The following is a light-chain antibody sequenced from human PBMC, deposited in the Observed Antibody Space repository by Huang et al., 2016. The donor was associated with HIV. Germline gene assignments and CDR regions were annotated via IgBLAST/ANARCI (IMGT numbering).Light chain of an antibody. Sequence: EIVLTPSPATLSLSPGGRATLSCRASQNISSFLAWYQQGAGQAPRLIIYGASNRATGIPARFSGSGSGIDFTLTINNLEPGDFAVYYCQQRFTFGPGTKVDIK. CDR1: QNISSF. CDR3: QQRFT. J-gene: IGKJ3*01. CDR2: GAS. V-gene: IGKV3-11*01.